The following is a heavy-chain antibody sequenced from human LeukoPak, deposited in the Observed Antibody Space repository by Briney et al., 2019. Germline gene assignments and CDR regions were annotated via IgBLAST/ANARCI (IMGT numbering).Heavy chain of an antibody. CDR2: MNQDGSEI. Sequence: GGSLRLSCAASGFSFSRYWMTWVRQAPGKGLESVANMNQDGSEIYHVDSVKDRFTISRDNAKKSLYLQMNSLRAEDTAVYYCARSDSSSWYSLHDYWGQGTLITVSS. V-gene: IGHV3-7*01. CDR3: ARSDSSSWYSLHDY. CDR1: GFSFSRYW. J-gene: IGHJ4*02. D-gene: IGHD6-13*01.